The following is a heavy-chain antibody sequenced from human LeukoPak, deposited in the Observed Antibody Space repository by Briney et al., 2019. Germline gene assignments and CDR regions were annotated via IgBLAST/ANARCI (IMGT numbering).Heavy chain of an antibody. Sequence: SGPTLVKPTQTLTLTCTFSGFSLSTSGVGVGWIRQPPGKALEWPALIYWDDDKRYSPSLKSRLTITKDTSKNQVVLTMTNMDPVDTATYYCAHSHIAADANWFDPWGQGTLVTVSS. CDR1: GFSLSTSGVG. CDR2: IYWDDDK. D-gene: IGHD6-13*01. V-gene: IGHV2-5*02. CDR3: AHSHIAADANWFDP. J-gene: IGHJ5*02.